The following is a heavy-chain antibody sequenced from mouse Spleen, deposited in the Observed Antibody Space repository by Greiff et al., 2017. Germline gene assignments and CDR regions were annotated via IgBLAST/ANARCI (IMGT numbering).Heavy chain of an antibody. D-gene: IGHD2-9*01. Sequence: EVKLMESGPELVKPGASVKISCKASGYTFTDYNMHWVKQSHGKSLEWIGYIYPYNGGTGYNQKFKSKATLTVDNSSSTAYMELRSLTSEDSAVYYCARSYYGYDVFDYWGQGTTLTVSS. CDR2: IYPYNGGT. CDR3: ARSYYGYDVFDY. V-gene: IGHV1S29*02. CDR1: GYTFTDYN. J-gene: IGHJ2*01.